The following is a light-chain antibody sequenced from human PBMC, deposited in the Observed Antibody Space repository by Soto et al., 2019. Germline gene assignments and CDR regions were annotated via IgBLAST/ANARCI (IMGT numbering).Light chain of an antibody. V-gene: IGKV3-20*01. Sequence: EIVLTQSPGTLSLSPGERATLSCRASRSVGGTYLAWYQQKPGQAPKLLMYGVSNRATGIPDRFSGSGSGTDFTLTINRLEPEDFAVYYCQQYGTSPLTFGPGTKLDI. J-gene: IGKJ3*01. CDR1: RSVGGTY. CDR3: QQYGTSPLT. CDR2: GVS.